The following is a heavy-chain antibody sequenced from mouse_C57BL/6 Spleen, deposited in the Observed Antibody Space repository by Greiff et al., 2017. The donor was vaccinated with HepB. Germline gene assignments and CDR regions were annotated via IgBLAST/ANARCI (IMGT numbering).Heavy chain of an antibody. CDR2: IHPNSGST. D-gene: IGHD2-4*01. CDR1: GYTFTSYW. Sequence: QVQLQQPGAELVKPGASVKLSCKASGYTFTSYWMHWVKQRPGQGLEWIGMIHPNSGSTNYNEKFKSKATLTVDKSSSTAYMQLSSLTSEDSAVYYCARSDDYGWFAYWGKGTRVTVSA. CDR3: ARSDDYGWFAY. J-gene: IGHJ3*01. V-gene: IGHV1-64*01.